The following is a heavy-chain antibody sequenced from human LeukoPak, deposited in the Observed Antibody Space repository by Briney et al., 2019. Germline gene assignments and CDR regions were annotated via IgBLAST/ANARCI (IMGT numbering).Heavy chain of an antibody. CDR1: GFTLSSYS. J-gene: IGHJ3*02. CDR2: ISGTGNYI. D-gene: IGHD2-15*01. V-gene: IGHV3-21*01. Sequence: AGSLRLSCAGSGFTLSSYSMNWVRQAPGKGLEWVSSISGTGNYIYYADSVKGRFTISRDNAKNSLYLQMNSLRAEDTGVYYCARDRSGGPDAFDIWGQGTMVTVSS. CDR3: ARDRSGGPDAFDI.